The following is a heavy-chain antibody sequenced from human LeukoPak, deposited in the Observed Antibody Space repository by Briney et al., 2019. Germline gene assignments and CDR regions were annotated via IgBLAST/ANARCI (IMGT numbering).Heavy chain of an antibody. CDR3: ARAEGIDY. V-gene: IGHV1-2*02. D-gene: IGHD6-13*01. CDR1: GYAFTAYF. CDR2: INPSSDGT. J-gene: IGHJ4*02. Sequence: GTSVKDSCKASGYAFTAYFMHWVRQAPGQGLEWMGWINPSSDGTMYAQSFQGRVTMTRDTSISTAYMELSSLTFDDTAVYYCARAEGIDYWGQGTLVTVSS.